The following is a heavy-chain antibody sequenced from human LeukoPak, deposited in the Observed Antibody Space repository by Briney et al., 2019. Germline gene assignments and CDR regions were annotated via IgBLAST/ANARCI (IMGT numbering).Heavy chain of an antibody. V-gene: IGHV3-48*03. CDR2: ISSSTGTV. Sequence: PGGSLRLSSEASGFTFSSYEMNSVRQAPGKGPEWVARISSSTGTVYYADSVKGRFTISRDNAKNSVYLQMNSLRAEDTAVYYCARDPTALQNWDDFTLDYWGQGVLVTVSS. CDR1: GFTFSSYE. J-gene: IGHJ4*02. D-gene: IGHD1-1*01. CDR3: ARDPTALQNWDDFTLDY.